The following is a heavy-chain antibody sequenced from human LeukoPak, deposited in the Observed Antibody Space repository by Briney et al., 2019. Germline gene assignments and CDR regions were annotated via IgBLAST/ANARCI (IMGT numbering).Heavy chain of an antibody. CDR3: ARDASYYYGSGSPRHFDY. V-gene: IGHV4-4*07. J-gene: IGHJ4*02. D-gene: IGHD3-10*01. CDR2: IYTSGST. Sequence: PSETLSLTCTVSGGSISSYYWSWIRQPAGKRLEWIGRIYTSGSTNYNPSLKSRVTMSVDTSKNQFSLKLSSVTAADTAVYYCARDASYYYGSGSPRHFDYWGQGTLVTVSS. CDR1: GGSISSYY.